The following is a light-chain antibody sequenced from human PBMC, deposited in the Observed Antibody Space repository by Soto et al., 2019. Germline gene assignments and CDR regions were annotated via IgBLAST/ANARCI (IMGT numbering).Light chain of an antibody. CDR3: HQSYSNPPT. V-gene: IGKV1-39*01. CDR2: AAS. Sequence: DIQMTQSPSSLSASVGDRVTITCRASQSISSYLNWYQQKPGKAPKLLIYAASTLQSGVPSRFSGSGSGTDFTLTISSLQPEDFATYYCHQSYSNPPTFGQGTRLEI. CDR1: QSISSY. J-gene: IGKJ5*01.